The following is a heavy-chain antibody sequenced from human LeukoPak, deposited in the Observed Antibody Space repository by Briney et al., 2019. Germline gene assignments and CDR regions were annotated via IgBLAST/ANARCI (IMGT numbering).Heavy chain of an antibody. CDR1: GGSISSGGYY. D-gene: IGHD2-2*01. CDR3: ARGREYQLPYDAFDI. Sequence: PSQTLSLTCTVSGGSISSGGYYWSWIRQHPGKGLERIGYIYYSGSTYYNPSLKSRVTISVDTSKNQFSLKLSSVTAADTAVYYCARGREYQLPYDAFDIWGQGTMVTVSS. CDR2: IYYSGST. V-gene: IGHV4-31*03. J-gene: IGHJ3*02.